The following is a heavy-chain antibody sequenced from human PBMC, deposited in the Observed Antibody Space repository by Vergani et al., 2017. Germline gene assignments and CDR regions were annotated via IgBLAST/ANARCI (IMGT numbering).Heavy chain of an antibody. Sequence: QVQLVESGGGVVQPGRSLRLSCAASGFTFSSYAMHWVRQAPGKGLEWVAVISYDGSNKYYADSVKGRFTISRDNSKNTLYLQMNSLRAEDTAVYYCARDRDFFWSGYYGGPAYYMDVWGKGTTVTVSS. V-gene: IGHV3-30-3*01. J-gene: IGHJ6*03. CDR3: ARDRDFFWSGYYGGPAYYMDV. D-gene: IGHD3-3*01. CDR1: GFTFSSYA. CDR2: ISYDGSNK.